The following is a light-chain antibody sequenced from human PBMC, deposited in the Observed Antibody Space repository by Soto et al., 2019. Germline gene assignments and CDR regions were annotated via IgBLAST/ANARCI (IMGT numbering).Light chain of an antibody. V-gene: IGKV1-33*01. CDR3: QQYYNLPIT. Sequence: DIQMTQSPSSLSASLGDRVTITCQASQDISNHLNWYQQKPGKAPKLLIYDASNLETGVPSRFSGSGSGTDFTVTISSLQPEDFATYSCQQYYNLPITFGQGTRLE. J-gene: IGKJ5*01. CDR1: QDISNH. CDR2: DAS.